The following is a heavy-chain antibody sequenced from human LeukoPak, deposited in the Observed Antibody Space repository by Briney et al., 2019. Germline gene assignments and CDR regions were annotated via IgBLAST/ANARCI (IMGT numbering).Heavy chain of an antibody. J-gene: IGHJ3*02. V-gene: IGHV1-69*04. D-gene: IGHD3-3*01. Sequence: LVKVSCKASGGTFSSYTISWVRQAPGQGLEWMGRIIPILGIANYAQKFQGRVTITADKSTSTAYMELSSLRSEDTAVYYCARDPPAYYDFWSGYRRSPDAFDIWGQGTMVTVSS. CDR2: IIPILGIA. CDR1: GGTFSSYT. CDR3: ARDPPAYYDFWSGYRRSPDAFDI.